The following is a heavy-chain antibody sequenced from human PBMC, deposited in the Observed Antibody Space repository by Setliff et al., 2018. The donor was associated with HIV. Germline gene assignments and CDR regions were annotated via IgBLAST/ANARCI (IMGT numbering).Heavy chain of an antibody. CDR3: ARDFCGSSCSSVSDAFDI. CDR1: GFTFSSHA. Sequence: PGGSLRLSCVASGFTFSSHAMSWVRQAPGKGLEWVSTISGSGDYIFYRDSVKGRFTISRDNSKNTLYLQMNSLRAEDTAVYYCARDFCGSSCSSVSDAFDIWGQGTMVTVSS. CDR2: ISGSGDYI. V-gene: IGHV3-23*01. D-gene: IGHD2-15*01. J-gene: IGHJ3*02.